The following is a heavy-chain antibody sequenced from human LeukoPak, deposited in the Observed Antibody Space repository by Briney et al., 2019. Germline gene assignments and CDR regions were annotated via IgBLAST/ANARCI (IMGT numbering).Heavy chain of an antibody. CDR3: ARGTTTVTTFDY. Sequence: PSGTLSLTCAVYGGSFSGYYWSWIRQPPGKGLEWIGEINHSGSTNYNPSLKSRVTISVDTSKNQFSLKLSSVTAADTAVYYCARGTTTVTTFDYWGQGTLVTVSS. V-gene: IGHV4-34*01. D-gene: IGHD4-17*01. J-gene: IGHJ4*02. CDR1: GGSFSGYY. CDR2: INHSGST.